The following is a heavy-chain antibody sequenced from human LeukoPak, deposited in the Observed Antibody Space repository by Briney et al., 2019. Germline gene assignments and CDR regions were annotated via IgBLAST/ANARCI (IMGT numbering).Heavy chain of an antibody. CDR2: INGSGANT. CDR3: AKERAGCTNPYYFDY. V-gene: IGHV3-23*01. Sequence: GGSLRLSCAASGFTFSTYAMSWVRQAPGKGLEWVSTINGSGANTYYADSVRGRFTISRDNSKNTLYLHMNSLRAEDTAVYYCAKERAGCTNPYYFDYWGQGTLVTVSS. CDR1: GFTFSTYA. D-gene: IGHD2-8*01. J-gene: IGHJ4*02.